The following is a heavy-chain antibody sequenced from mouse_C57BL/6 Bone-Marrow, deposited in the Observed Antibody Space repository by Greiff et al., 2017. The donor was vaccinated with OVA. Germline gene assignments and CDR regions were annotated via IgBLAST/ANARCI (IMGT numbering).Heavy chain of an antibody. D-gene: IGHD2-3*01. CDR1: GFSLTSYG. V-gene: IGHV2-2*01. J-gene: IGHJ4*01. Sequence: VKLEESGPGLVQPSQSLSITCTVSGFSLTSYGVHWVRQSPGKGLEWLGVIWSGGSTDYNAAFISRLSISKDNSKSQVFFKMNSLQADDTAIYYCARNYDGYYLYYAMDYWGQGTSVTVSS. CDR3: ARNYDGYYLYYAMDY. CDR2: IWSGGST.